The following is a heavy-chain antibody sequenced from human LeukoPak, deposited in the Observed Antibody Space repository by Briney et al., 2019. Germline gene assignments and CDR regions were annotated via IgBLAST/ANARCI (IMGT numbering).Heavy chain of an antibody. D-gene: IGHD2-2*01. Sequence: PGGSLRLSCAASGFTVSSNYMSWVRQAPGKGLEWASVIYSGGSTYYADSVKGRFTISRHNSKNTLYLQMNSLRAEDTAVYYCARDRVVPALSGGYYYYGMDVWGQGTTVTVSS. CDR1: GFTVSSNY. CDR3: ARDRVVPALSGGYYYYGMDV. CDR2: IYSGGST. V-gene: IGHV3-53*04. J-gene: IGHJ6*02.